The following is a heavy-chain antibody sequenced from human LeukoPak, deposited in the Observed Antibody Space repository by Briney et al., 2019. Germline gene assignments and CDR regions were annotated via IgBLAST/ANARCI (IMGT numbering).Heavy chain of an antibody. V-gene: IGHV4-59*01. Sequence: PLETPSLTCTVSGGSISSYYWSWIRQPPGKGLEWIGYIYYSGSTNYNPSLKSRVTISVDTSKNQFSLKLSSVTAADTAVYYCARVKTPATYYYDSSGPLFDYWGQGTLVTVSS. CDR1: GGSISSYY. CDR3: ARVKTPATYYYDSSGPLFDY. CDR2: IYYSGST. D-gene: IGHD3-22*01. J-gene: IGHJ4*02.